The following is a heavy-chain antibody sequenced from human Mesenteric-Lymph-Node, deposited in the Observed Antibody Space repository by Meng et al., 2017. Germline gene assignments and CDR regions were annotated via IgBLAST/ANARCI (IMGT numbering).Heavy chain of an antibody. J-gene: IGHJ4*02. CDR2: INHSGST. D-gene: IGHD2-2*01. Sequence: QVQLQQWGAGLLKPSETLSLTCAVYGGSFSGYYWSWIRQPPGKGLERIGEINHSGSTNYNPSLKSRVTISVDTSKNQFSLKLSSVTAADTAVYYCARTIGGADIVVVQAAYYFDYWGQGTLVTVSS. V-gene: IGHV4-34*01. CDR1: GGSFSGYY. CDR3: ARTIGGADIVVVQAAYYFDY.